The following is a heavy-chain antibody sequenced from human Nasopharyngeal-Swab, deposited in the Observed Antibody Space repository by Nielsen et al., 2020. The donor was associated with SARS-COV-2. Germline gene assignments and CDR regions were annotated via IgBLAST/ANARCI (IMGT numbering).Heavy chain of an antibody. V-gene: IGHV3-33*01. J-gene: IGHJ4*02. CDR1: GFTFSRYG. CDR2: IWYDGTNR. CDR3: VRNEI. Sequence: SLKISCEASGFTFSRYGMHWVRQAPGKGLEWVAVIWYDGTNRYYADSVKQRFTISRNNTKNSLDLQMNSLRVENTAVYYCVRNEIWGQGTLVTVS.